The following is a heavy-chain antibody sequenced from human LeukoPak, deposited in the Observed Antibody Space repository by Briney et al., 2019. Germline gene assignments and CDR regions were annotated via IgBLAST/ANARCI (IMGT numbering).Heavy chain of an antibody. J-gene: IGHJ5*02. Sequence: SETLSLTCTVSGGSISSYYWSWIRQPPGKGLEWIGYIYYSGSTYYNPSLKSRVIISVDTSKNQFSLKLSSVTAADTAVYYCARSRVATRRFDPWGQGTLVTVSS. CDR3: ARSRVATRRFDP. D-gene: IGHD5-12*01. CDR1: GGSISSYY. V-gene: IGHV4-59*08. CDR2: IYYSGST.